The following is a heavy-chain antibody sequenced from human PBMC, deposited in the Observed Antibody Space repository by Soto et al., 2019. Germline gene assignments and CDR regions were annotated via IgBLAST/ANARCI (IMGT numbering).Heavy chain of an antibody. V-gene: IGHV3-48*03. CDR2: ISSSGSTI. CDR1: GCTFSSYE. D-gene: IGHD1-1*01. Sequence: GGSLRLSCAASGCTFSSYEMNWVRQAPGKGLEWVSYISSSGSTIYYADSVKGRFTISRDNAKNSLYLQMNSLRAEDTAVYYCARIRLESFSYFYIDVWGKGTTVTVSS. J-gene: IGHJ6*03. CDR3: ARIRLESFSYFYIDV.